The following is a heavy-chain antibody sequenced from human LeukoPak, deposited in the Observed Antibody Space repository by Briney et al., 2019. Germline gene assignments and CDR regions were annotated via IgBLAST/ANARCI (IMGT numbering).Heavy chain of an antibody. CDR3: AKDWYLGIAAAADY. V-gene: IGHV3-23*01. CDR1: GFTFSSYA. D-gene: IGHD6-13*01. Sequence: PGGSLRLSCAASGFTFSSYAMSWVRQAPGKGLEWVSAISGSGGSTYYADSVKGRFTISRDNSKNTLYLQMNSLRAEDTAVYYCAKDWYLGIAAAADYWGQGTLVTVSS. J-gene: IGHJ4*02. CDR2: ISGSGGST.